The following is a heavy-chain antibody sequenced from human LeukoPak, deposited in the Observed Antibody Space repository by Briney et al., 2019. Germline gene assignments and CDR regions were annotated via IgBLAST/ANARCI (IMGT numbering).Heavy chain of an antibody. CDR1: GFTFSSYG. CDR2: IWYDGSNK. J-gene: IGHJ4*02. D-gene: IGHD3-3*01. V-gene: IGHV3-33*01. CDR3: ARDKEYYDFWSGYYFPQYYFDY. Sequence: GGSLRLSCAASGFTFSSYGMHWVRQAPGKGLEWVAVIWYDGSNKYYADSVKGLFTISRDNSKNTLYLQMNSLRAEDTAVYYCARDKEYYDFWSGYYFPQYYFDYWGQGTLVTVSS.